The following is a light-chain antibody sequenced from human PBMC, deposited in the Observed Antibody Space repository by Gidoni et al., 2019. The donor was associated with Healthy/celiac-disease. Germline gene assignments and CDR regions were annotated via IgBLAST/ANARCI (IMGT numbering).Light chain of an antibody. CDR2: ATS. V-gene: IGKV1-9*01. Sequence: DIQLTQSPSFLSASVGDRVTITCRASQGISSYLAWYQQKPGKAPNLLIYATSTLQGGVPSRFSGSGSGTECTLTISSLQPEDFATYYCQQLNSYPFTFGPGTKVDIK. CDR3: QQLNSYPFT. J-gene: IGKJ3*01. CDR1: QGISSY.